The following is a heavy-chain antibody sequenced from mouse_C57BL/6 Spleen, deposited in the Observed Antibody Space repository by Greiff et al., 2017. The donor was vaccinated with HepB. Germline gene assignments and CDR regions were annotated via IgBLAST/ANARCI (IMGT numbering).Heavy chain of an antibody. CDR3: ARSCDWYFDV. J-gene: IGHJ1*03. Sequence: EVMLVESEGGLVQPGSSMKLSCTASGFTFSDYYMAWVRQVPEKGLEWVANINYDGSSTYYLDSLKSRFIISRDNAKNILYLQMSSLKSEDTATYYCARSCDWYFDVWGTGTTVTVSS. CDR2: INYDGSST. V-gene: IGHV5-16*01. CDR1: GFTFSDYY.